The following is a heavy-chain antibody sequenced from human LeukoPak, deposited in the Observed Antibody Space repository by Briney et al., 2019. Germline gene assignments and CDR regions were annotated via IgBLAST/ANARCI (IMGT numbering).Heavy chain of an antibody. D-gene: IGHD1-26*01. CDR1: GGSISSSY. CDR2: ISTSGTT. J-gene: IGHJ5*02. CDR3: ARDMGGGWFDP. Sequence: SETLSLTCSISGGSISSSYWSWIRQPAGRGLEWIGRISTSGTTNYSPSLKGRLTMSIDTSKKQFSLNLRSVTAADTAVYYCARDMGGGWFDPWGQGALVTVSS. V-gene: IGHV4-4*07.